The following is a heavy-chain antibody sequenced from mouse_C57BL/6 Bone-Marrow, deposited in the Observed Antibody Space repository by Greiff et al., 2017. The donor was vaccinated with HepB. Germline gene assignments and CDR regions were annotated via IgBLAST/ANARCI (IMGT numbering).Heavy chain of an antibody. CDR2: INPRTGGT. J-gene: IGHJ3*01. CDR3: ARFPPSTVVKAWFAD. D-gene: IGHD2-2*01. Sequence: VQLKESGPELVKPGASVKISCKASGYSFTGYYMNWVKQSPEKSLEWIGEINPRTGGTTSNQKFKAKATLTVDKSSSKAYMQLKSLTSEDSAVYYCARFPPSTVVKAWFADWGQGTLVTVSA. V-gene: IGHV1-42*01. CDR1: GYSFTGYY.